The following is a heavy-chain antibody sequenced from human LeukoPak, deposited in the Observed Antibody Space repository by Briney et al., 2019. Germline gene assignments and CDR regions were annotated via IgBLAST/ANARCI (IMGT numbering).Heavy chain of an antibody. D-gene: IGHD3-22*01. CDR3: ARGSSHYYDSSGYSLDY. CDR2: INHSGST. J-gene: IGHJ4*02. Sequence: SETLSLTCAVYGGPFSGYYWSWIRQPPGKGLEWIGEINHSGSTNYNPSLKSRVTISVDTSKNQFSLKLSSVTAADTAVYYCARGSSHYYDSSGYSLDYWGQGTLVTVSS. CDR1: GGPFSGYY. V-gene: IGHV4-34*01.